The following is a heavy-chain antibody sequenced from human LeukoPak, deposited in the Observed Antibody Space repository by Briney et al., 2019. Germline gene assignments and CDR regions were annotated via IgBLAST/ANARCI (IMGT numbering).Heavy chain of an antibody. V-gene: IGHV1-18*01. CDR3: ASFIGNYDFWSGYQSYYDY. J-gene: IGHJ4*02. CDR1: GYTFTSYG. D-gene: IGHD3-3*01. CDR2: ISAYNGNT. Sequence: ASVKVSCKASGYTFTSYGISWVRQAPGQGLEWMGWISAYNGNTNYAQKLQGRVTMTTDTSTSTAYMELRSLRSEDTAVYYCASFIGNYDFWSGYQSYYDYWGQGTLVTVSS.